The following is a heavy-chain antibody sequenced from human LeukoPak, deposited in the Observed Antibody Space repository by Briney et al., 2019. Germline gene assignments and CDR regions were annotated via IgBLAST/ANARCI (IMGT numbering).Heavy chain of an antibody. J-gene: IGHJ4*02. Sequence: PSETLSLTCTVSGGSIGSSIYYWGWIRQPPGKGLEWIGSIYYSGNTYYNPSLKSRVTISVDTSKNQFSLKLSSVTAADTAVYYCARMDTAMVVYFDFWGQGTLVTVFS. CDR2: IYYSGNT. V-gene: IGHV4-39*01. CDR3: ARMDTAMVVYFDF. CDR1: GGSIGSSIYY. D-gene: IGHD5-18*01.